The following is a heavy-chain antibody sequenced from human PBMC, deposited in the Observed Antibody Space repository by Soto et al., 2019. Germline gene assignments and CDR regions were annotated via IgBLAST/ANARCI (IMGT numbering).Heavy chain of an antibody. J-gene: IGHJ5*02. V-gene: IGHV2-5*02. Sequence: SGPTLVNPTQTLTLTCTFSGFSLSTSGVGVGWIRQPPGKALEWLALIYWDDDKRYSPSLKSRLTITKDTSKNQVVLTMTNMDPVDTATYYCAHSGEKYYDFWSGYLRGWFDPWGQGTLVTVSS. CDR2: IYWDDDK. CDR3: AHSGEKYYDFWSGYLRGWFDP. D-gene: IGHD3-3*01. CDR1: GFSLSTSGVG.